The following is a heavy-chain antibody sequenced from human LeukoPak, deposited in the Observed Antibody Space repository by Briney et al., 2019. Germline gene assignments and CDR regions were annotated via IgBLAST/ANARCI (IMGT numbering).Heavy chain of an antibody. D-gene: IGHD5-18*01. J-gene: IGHJ6*03. Sequence: ASVKVSCKASGYTFTSYDINWVRQAIGQGLEWMGWMNPNSGNTGYAQKFQGRVTMTRNTSISTAYMELSSLRSEDTAVYYCARFQTPYSYAFIYYYYYYMDVWGKGTTVTVSS. CDR2: MNPNSGNT. V-gene: IGHV1-8*01. CDR3: ARFQTPYSYAFIYYYYYYMDV. CDR1: GYTFTSYD.